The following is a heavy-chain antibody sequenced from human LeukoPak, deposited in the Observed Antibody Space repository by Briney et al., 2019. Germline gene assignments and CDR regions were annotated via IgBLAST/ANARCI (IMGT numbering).Heavy chain of an antibody. CDR3: ARDRGGSPPDEFV. Sequence: PSETLSLTCTVSGGSMTNSTYYWGWIRQPPGKGLEWIGYIYYSGSTYYNPSLKSRVTISVDTSKNQFSLKLSSVTAADTAVYYCARDRGGSPPDEFVWGQGTLVTVSS. CDR2: IYYSGST. D-gene: IGHD2-15*01. J-gene: IGHJ4*02. CDR1: GGSMTNSTYY. V-gene: IGHV4-39*07.